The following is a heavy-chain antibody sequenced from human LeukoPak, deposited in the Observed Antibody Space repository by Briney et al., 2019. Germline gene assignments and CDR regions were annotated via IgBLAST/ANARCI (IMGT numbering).Heavy chain of an antibody. CDR1: GFTFSSYW. CDR3: ARGGGRHVEY. D-gene: IGHD2/OR15-2a*01. CDR2: IKEDGSKK. V-gene: IGHV3-7*05. J-gene: IGHJ4*02. Sequence: GESLRLSCAASGFTFSSYWMSWIRQAPGKGLEWVANIKEDGSKKYYVDPVNGRFTKSRDNAKHSLDLQMNTLRDEYAALYYCARGGGRHVEYWGQGTLVTVSS.